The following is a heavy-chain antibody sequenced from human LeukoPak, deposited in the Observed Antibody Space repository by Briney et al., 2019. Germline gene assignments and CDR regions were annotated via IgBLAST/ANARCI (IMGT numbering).Heavy chain of an antibody. V-gene: IGHV4-38-2*01. J-gene: IGHJ4*01. CDR3: ARRYSNSYFDY. CDR1: GYSISSGYY. CDR2: VYQSGIT. Sequence: SETLSLTCAVSGYSISSGYYWGWIRQPPGKGLEWIGNVYQSGITYYNASLKSRVTISVDTSKNQFSLKLNSVTAADTAVYYCARRYSNSYFDYRGQGTLVTVSS. D-gene: IGHD4-11*01.